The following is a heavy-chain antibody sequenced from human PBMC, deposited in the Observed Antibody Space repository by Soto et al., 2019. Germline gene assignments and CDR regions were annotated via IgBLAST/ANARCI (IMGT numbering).Heavy chain of an antibody. Sequence: QVQLQESGPGLVKPSETLSLTCTVSGGSISSYYWSWIRQPPGKGLEWIGYIYYSGSTNYNPSLKRRVTISVDTSKNQFSLKLSSVTAADTAVYYWARGYGSGSYLTLDYWGQGTLVTVSS. J-gene: IGHJ4*02. CDR3: ARGYGSGSYLTLDY. CDR2: IYYSGST. CDR1: GGSISSYY. D-gene: IGHD3-10*01. V-gene: IGHV4-59*08.